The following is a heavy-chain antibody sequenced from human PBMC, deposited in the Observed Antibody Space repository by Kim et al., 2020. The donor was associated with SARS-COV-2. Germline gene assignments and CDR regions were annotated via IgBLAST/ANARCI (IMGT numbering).Heavy chain of an antibody. CDR3: VRAGNYGDYRWFDP. V-gene: IGHV4-39*07. J-gene: IGHJ5*02. D-gene: IGHD4-17*01. Sequence: NPSLKSRVTISVDTSKNQFSLKLTSVTAADTAVYYCVRAGNYGDYRWFDPWGQGTLVTVSS.